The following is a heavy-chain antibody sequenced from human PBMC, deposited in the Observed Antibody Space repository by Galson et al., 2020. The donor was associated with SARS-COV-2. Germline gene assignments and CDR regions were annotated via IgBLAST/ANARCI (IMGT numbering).Heavy chain of an antibody. CDR1: GYTFTGYY. J-gene: IGHJ5*02. D-gene: IGHD6-19*01. CDR2: INPNSGGT. Sequence: ASEKVSRKASGYTFTGYYMHWVRQAPGQGLEWMGWINPNSGGTNYAQKFQGRVTMTRDTSISTAYMELSRLRSDDTAVYYCARAGIAVAGTGFDPWGQGTLVTVSS. V-gene: IGHV1-2*02. CDR3: ARAGIAVAGTGFDP.